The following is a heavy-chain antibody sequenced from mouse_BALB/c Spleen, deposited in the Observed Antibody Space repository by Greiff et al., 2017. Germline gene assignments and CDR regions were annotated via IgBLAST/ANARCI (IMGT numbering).Heavy chain of an antibody. CDR2: ISSGGST. J-gene: IGHJ2*01. CDR3: ARDGSSFYFDY. D-gene: IGHD1-1*01. CDR1: GFTFSSYA. Sequence: EVQVVESGGGLVKPGGSLKLSCAASGFTFSSYAMSWVRQTPEKRLEWVASISSGGSTYYPDSVKGRFTISRDNARNILYLQMSSLRSEDTAMYYCARDGSSFYFDYWGQGTTLTVSS. V-gene: IGHV5-6-5*01.